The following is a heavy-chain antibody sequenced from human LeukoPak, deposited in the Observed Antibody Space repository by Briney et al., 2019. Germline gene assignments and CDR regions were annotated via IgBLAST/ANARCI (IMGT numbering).Heavy chain of an antibody. CDR1: GYTFTSYG. D-gene: IGHD3-16*02. CDR2: ISAYNGST. Sequence: ASVKVSCKASGYTFTSYGISWVRQAPGQGLEWMGWISAYNGSTNYAQKFQGRVTMTTDTSTSTAYMELRNLRSDDTAVYYCARSYRSREFDYWGQGTLVTVSS. CDR3: ARSYRSREFDY. V-gene: IGHV1-18*01. J-gene: IGHJ4*02.